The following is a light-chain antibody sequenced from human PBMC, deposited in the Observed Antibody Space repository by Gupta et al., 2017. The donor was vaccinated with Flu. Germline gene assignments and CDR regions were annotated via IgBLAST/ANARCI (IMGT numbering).Light chain of an antibody. CDR2: EVS. Sequence: QSALTQPASVSGSPGQSISISCTGTSSDVGAYNYVSWYQHHPGKAHKLMIYEVSNRPSGVSNRFSGSKSGNTASLTISGLQAVDEAYYYCTSYTTSSTVVFGGGTKLIVL. CDR1: SSDVGAYNY. V-gene: IGLV2-14*01. J-gene: IGLJ2*01. CDR3: TSYTTSSTVV.